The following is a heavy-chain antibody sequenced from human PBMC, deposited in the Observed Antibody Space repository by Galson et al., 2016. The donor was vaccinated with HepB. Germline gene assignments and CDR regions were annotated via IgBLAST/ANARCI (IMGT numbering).Heavy chain of an antibody. CDR2: ISAASGDT. J-gene: IGHJ6*02. D-gene: IGHD3-16*02. Sequence: SVKVSCKASGYTVSTYDMHWVRQSPGQRLEWMGYISAASGDTKYSQSFQGRVTLTRDTSATIHYMELTSLTSEDTAVYYCARDLIGDMDVWGQGTTVAVSS. V-gene: IGHV1-3*01. CDR1: GYTVSTYD. CDR3: ARDLIGDMDV.